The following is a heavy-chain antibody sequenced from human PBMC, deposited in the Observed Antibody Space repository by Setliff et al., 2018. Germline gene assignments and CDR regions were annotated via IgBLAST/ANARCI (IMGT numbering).Heavy chain of an antibody. CDR2: IDPRTGVT. V-gene: IGHV1-2*02. J-gene: IGHJ6*04. CDR3: ARGTDYHGSGSYWAKDV. D-gene: IGHD3-10*01. CDR1: GYTFTGHY. Sequence: ASVKVSCKASGYTFTGHYIHWVRQAPGQGLEWLGWIDPRTGVTNYARKFQGRVTMTRDTSITTVYMDLGRLRSDDTAVYYCARGTDYHGSGSYWAKDVWGKGTTVTVSS.